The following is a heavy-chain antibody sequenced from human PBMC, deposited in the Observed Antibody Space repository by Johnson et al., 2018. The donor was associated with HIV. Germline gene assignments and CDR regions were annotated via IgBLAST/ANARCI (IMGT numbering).Heavy chain of an antibody. Sequence: VQLVESGGGLVKPGGSLRLSCAASGFTFSNAWMSWVRQAPGKGLEWVGRIKSKTDGGTTDYAAPVKGRFTISRDDSKNTLYLQMNSLKIEDTAVYYCTTDHCSGESCCRGGSCYNAFDIWGKGTMVTVSS. CDR2: IKSKTDGGTT. D-gene: IGHD2-15*01. CDR3: TTDHCSGESCCRGGSCYNAFDI. CDR1: GFTFSNAW. J-gene: IGHJ3*02. V-gene: IGHV3-15*01.